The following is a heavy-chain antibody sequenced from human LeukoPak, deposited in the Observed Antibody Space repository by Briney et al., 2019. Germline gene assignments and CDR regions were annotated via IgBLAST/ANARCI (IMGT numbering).Heavy chain of an antibody. V-gene: IGHV4-59*07. CDR2: IYNSRNT. D-gene: IGHD5-24*01. CDR1: GGSIGSYY. Sequence: PSDTLSLTCTVSGGSIGSYYWSWIRQPPGKGLEWIGYIYNSRNTNYSPSLKSRVSISVDTPKNQFSLKLSSVTAADTAVYYCARPSRDGYRYTFDYWGQGILVTVSS. J-gene: IGHJ4*02. CDR3: ARPSRDGYRYTFDY.